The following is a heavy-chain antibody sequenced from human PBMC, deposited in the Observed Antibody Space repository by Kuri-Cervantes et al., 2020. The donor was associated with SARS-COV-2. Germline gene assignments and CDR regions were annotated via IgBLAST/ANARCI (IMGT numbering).Heavy chain of an antibody. D-gene: IGHD3-3*01. J-gene: IGHJ4*02. CDR2: MNPNSGNT. CDR1: GYTFTSYD. Sequence: ASVKVSCKASGYTFTSYDINWVRQATGQGLEWMGWMNPNSGNTGYAQKFQGRVTITRNTSISTAYMELSSLRSEDTAVYYCATDRVQVFWSGYYTGIFHYWGQGTLVTVS. CDR3: ATDRVQVFWSGYYTGIFHY. V-gene: IGHV1-8*03.